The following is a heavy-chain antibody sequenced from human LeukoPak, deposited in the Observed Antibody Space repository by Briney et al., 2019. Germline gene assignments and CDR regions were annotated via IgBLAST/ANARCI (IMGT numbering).Heavy chain of an antibody. CDR3: AKDDSATVTTGFFDY. CDR1: GFTFDDYA. V-gene: IGHV3-9*01. Sequence: PGGSLRLSCAASGFTFDDYAMHWVRQAPGKGLEWVSGISWNSGSIGYADSVKGRSTISRDNAKNSLYLQMNSLRAEDTALYYCAKDDSATVTTGFFDYWGQGTLVTVSS. D-gene: IGHD4-11*01. CDR2: ISWNSGSI. J-gene: IGHJ4*02.